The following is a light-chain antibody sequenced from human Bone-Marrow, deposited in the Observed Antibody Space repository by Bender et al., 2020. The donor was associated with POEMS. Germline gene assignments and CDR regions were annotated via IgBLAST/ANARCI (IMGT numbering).Light chain of an antibody. Sequence: QSVLTQPASVSGSPGQSITISCTGTSSDIGGYNYVSWHQQHPGKAPKLMILDDNTPPSGVSHRFSGSKSGNTASLTISGLQAEDEADYFSISYTSSSTRVFGGGTKLTVL. V-gene: IGLV2-14*03. J-gene: IGLJ3*02. CDR3: ISYTSSSTRV. CDR2: DDN. CDR1: SSDIGGYNY.